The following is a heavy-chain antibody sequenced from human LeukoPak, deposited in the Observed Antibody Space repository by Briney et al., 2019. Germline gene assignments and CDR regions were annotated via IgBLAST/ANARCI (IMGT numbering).Heavy chain of an antibody. Sequence: SETLSLTCTVSGVSISSSNSYWGWIRQPPGKGLEWIGSIYYSGNTYYNASLKSQVSISIDTSKNQFSLRLTSVTAADTAVYYCARAYSGSFGLLDYWGQGTLVTVSS. V-gene: IGHV4-39*07. CDR3: ARAYSGSFGLLDY. CDR2: IYYSGNT. J-gene: IGHJ4*02. D-gene: IGHD1-26*01. CDR1: GVSISSSNSY.